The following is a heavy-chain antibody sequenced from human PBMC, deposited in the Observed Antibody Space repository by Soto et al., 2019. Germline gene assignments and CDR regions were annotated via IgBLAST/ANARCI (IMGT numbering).Heavy chain of an antibody. CDR2: ILSDGSKQ. J-gene: IGHJ5*02. CDR3: ARGVDSSSWPPYNWFDP. CDR1: RFTFSYYA. V-gene: IGHV3-30-3*01. Sequence: GGSLRLSCAASRFTFSYYAMHWIRQAPGKGLEWMAVILSDGSKQYYAESVKGRFTISRDNSKSTLYLQMNSLRAEDTAVYYCARGVDSSSWPPYNWFDPWGQGTLVTVSS. D-gene: IGHD6-13*01.